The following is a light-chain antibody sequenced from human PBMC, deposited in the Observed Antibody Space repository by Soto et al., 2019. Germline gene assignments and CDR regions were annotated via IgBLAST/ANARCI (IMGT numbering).Light chain of an antibody. CDR3: QQSYSTPLT. Sequence: DIQMTQSPSSLSASVGDRVTITCRASQSISSYLNWYQQKPGKAPKLPIYAASSLQSGVTSRFSGSGSGTDFTRTISSLQPEDFATYYCQQSYSTPLTCGGGTKVEIK. V-gene: IGKV1-39*01. CDR1: QSISSY. CDR2: AAS. J-gene: IGKJ4*01.